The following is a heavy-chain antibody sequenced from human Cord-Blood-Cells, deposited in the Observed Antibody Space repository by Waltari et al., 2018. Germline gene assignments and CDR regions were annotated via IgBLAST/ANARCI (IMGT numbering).Heavy chain of an antibody. V-gene: IGHV3-72*01. D-gene: IGHD2-2*01. CDR2: TRNKANSYTT. J-gene: IGHJ3*02. CDR3: ASIPTYCSSTSCYDAFDI. Sequence: EVQLVESGGGLVQPGGSLRRSCAASGFTFSYHSMDWVRPVQGKGLEWVGRTRNKANSYTTEYAASMKGRFTISIDDSKNSLYLQMNSLKPEDTAVYYCASIPTYCSSTSCYDAFDIWGQGTMVTVSS. CDR1: GFTFSYHS.